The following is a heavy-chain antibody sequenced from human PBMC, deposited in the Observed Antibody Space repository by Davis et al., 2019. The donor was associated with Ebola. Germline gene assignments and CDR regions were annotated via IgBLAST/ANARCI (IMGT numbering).Heavy chain of an antibody. CDR2: ISSRSSTI. J-gene: IGHJ4*02. Sequence: GGSLRLSCAASGFTVSSNYMSWVRQAPGKGLEWVSYISSRSSTIYFADSVRGRFTISRDNAKNSLYLQMNSLRDEDTAVYYCARRRGYSYGSYYFDYWGQGTLVTVSS. V-gene: IGHV3-48*02. CDR1: GFTVSSNY. D-gene: IGHD5-18*01. CDR3: ARRRGYSYGSYYFDY.